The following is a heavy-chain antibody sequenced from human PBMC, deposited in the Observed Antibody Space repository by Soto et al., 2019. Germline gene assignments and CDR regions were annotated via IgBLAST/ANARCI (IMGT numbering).Heavy chain of an antibody. D-gene: IGHD2-15*01. CDR1: GGTFSSYA. Sequence: QVPLVQSGAEVKKPGSSVKVSCKASGGTFSSYAISWVRQAPGQGLEWMGGIIPIFGTANYAQKFQGRVTITADESTSTAYMELSSLRSEDTAVYYCAREGEGYCSGGSCYYFDYWGQGTLVTFAS. CDR3: AREGEGYCSGGSCYYFDY. V-gene: IGHV1-69*01. CDR2: IIPIFGTA. J-gene: IGHJ4*02.